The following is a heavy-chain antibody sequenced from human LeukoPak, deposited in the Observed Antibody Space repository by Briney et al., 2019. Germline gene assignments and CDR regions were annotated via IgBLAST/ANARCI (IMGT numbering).Heavy chain of an antibody. V-gene: IGHV1-18*01. CDR2: ISAYNGNT. CDR1: GYTFTSYG. D-gene: IGHD3-10*01. Sequence: ASVKVSCKASGYTFTSYGISWVRQAPRQGLEWMGWISAYNGNTNYAQKLQGRVTMTTDTSTSTAYMELRSLRSDDTAVYYCASPASITDVGGFDYWGQGTLVTVSS. J-gene: IGHJ4*02. CDR3: ASPASITDVGGFDY.